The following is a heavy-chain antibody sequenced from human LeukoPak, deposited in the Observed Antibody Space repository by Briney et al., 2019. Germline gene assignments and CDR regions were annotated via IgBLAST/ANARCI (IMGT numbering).Heavy chain of an antibody. CDR2: INPESGGT. D-gene: IGHD5-18*01. Sequence: VASVKVSCKVSGYTLTELSIHWARQAPGQGLEWMGWINPESGGTSYAQHFQGRVTMTRDTSISTAYMDLSRLKSDDTAVYYCARDRSRGYSYGLESLYWGQGTLVTVSS. V-gene: IGHV1-2*02. J-gene: IGHJ4*02. CDR3: ARDRSRGYSYGLESLY. CDR1: GYTLTELS.